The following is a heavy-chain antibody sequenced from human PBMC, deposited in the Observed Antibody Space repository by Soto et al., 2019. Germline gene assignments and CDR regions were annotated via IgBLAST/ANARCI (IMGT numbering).Heavy chain of an antibody. D-gene: IGHD4-17*01. CDR1: GYRYTNYC. Sequence: PGESLKIHCKGSGYRYTNYCIAWVRHIPGKGLAWMGVIYPGDSDTRYSPSSQGQVTISADKSISAAFLQWSSLKASDTAIYYCARHDYPGYNSYYYVMDVWGQGTTVTVSS. CDR3: ARHDYPGYNSYYYVMDV. J-gene: IGHJ6*02. V-gene: IGHV5-51*01. CDR2: IYPGDSDT.